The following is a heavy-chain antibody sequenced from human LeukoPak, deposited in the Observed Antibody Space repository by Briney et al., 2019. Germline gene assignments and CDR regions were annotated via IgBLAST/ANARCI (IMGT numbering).Heavy chain of an antibody. D-gene: IGHD1-26*01. Sequence: GGSLRLSCAASGFTVSSNYMSWVRQAPGKGLEWVSVICSGGSTYYADSVKGRFTISRDNSKNTLYLQMNSLRAEDTAVYYCAKVVGNWNFDLWGRGTLVTVSS. CDR2: ICSGGST. J-gene: IGHJ2*01. CDR1: GFTVSSNY. CDR3: AKVVGNWNFDL. V-gene: IGHV3-66*01.